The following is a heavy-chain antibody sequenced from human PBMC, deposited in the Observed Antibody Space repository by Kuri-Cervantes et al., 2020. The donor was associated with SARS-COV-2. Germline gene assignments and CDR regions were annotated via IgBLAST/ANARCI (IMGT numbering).Heavy chain of an antibody. CDR3: ASVGALRPYDAFDI. Sequence: GGSLRLSCAASGFTFSSYSTNWVRQAPGKGLEWVSYISSSSSTIYYADSVKGRFTISRDNAKNSLYLQMNSLRAEDTAVYYCASVGALRPYDAFDIWGQGTMVTVSS. CDR2: ISSSSSTI. V-gene: IGHV3-48*01. D-gene: IGHD5-12*01. CDR1: GFTFSSYS. J-gene: IGHJ3*02.